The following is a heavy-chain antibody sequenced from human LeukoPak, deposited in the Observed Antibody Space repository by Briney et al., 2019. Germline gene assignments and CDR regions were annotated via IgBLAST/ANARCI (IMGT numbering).Heavy chain of an antibody. CDR2: ISYDGSNK. CDR3: AKAESYYDSSDFDY. J-gene: IGHJ4*02. D-gene: IGHD3-22*01. Sequence: GGSLRLSCAASGFTFSSYGMHWVRQAPGKGLEWVAVISYDGSNKYYADSVKGRFTISRDNSKNTLYLQMNSLRAEDTAVYYCAKAESYYDSSDFDYWGQGTLVTVSS. V-gene: IGHV3-30*18. CDR1: GFTFSSYG.